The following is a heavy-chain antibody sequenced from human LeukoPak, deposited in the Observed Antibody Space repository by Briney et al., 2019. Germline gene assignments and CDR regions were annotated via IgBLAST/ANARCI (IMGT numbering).Heavy chain of an antibody. CDR3: ARGGIAVSGASDN. CDR2: INPSRGST. Sequence: ASVKLSCKASGYTLTSFYMHWVRQAPGQGLEWMGIINPSRGSTSYAQKFQGRVTMTRDTSSSTVYMELSSLRSEDTAVYYCARGGIAVSGASDNWGQGIMVTVSS. D-gene: IGHD6-13*01. CDR1: GYTLTSFY. J-gene: IGHJ3*02. V-gene: IGHV1-46*01.